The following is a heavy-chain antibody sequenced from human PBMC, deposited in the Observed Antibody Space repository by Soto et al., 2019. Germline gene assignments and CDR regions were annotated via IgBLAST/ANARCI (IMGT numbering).Heavy chain of an antibody. J-gene: IGHJ5*02. Sequence: PGGSLRLSCAASGFIFKNYFMNWVRQAPGKGLEWVSGLSDSGGTTHYADSVKGRFTISRDNSKDTLYLQMNDLRADDTAMYYCARRYCSDGRRYKFDLWGQGTLVTVSS. V-gene: IGHV3-23*01. CDR1: GFIFKNYF. CDR2: LSDSGGTT. CDR3: ARRYCSDGRRYKFDL. D-gene: IGHD2-15*01.